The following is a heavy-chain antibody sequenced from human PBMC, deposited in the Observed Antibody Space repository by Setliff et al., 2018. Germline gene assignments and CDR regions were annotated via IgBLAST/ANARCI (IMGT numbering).Heavy chain of an antibody. CDR1: GFTFGDYA. D-gene: IGHD3-10*01. Sequence: PGGSLRLSCTASGFTFGDYAMNWVRQAPGKGLEWVSFISGGGSRTYYADSVKGRVTISRDNSKNTLYLQMSSLRAEDTAIYYCARDTSGRDALDIWGQGTMVTVSS. V-gene: IGHV3-23*01. J-gene: IGHJ3*02. CDR3: ARDTSGRDALDI. CDR2: ISGGGSRT.